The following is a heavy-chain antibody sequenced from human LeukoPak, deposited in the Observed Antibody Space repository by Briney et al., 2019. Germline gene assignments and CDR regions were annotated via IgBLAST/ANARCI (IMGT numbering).Heavy chain of an antibody. CDR2: INAGNGNT. CDR3: ARVDYGDYFFDY. CDR1: GYTFTSYY. Sequence: GASVKVSCKASGYTFTSYYMHWVRQAPGQRLEWMGWINAGNGNTRYSQKFQGRVTITRDTSASTAYMELSSLRSEDTAVYYCARVDYGDYFFDYWGQGTLVTVSS. D-gene: IGHD4-17*01. J-gene: IGHJ4*02. V-gene: IGHV1-3*01.